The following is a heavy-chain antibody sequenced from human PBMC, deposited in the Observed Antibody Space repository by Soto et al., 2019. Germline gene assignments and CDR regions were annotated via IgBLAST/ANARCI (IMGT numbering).Heavy chain of an antibody. V-gene: IGHV1-8*01. Sequence: ASVKVSCKASGYTFTSYDINWVRQATGQGLEWMGWMNPNSGNTGYAQKFQGRVTMTRNTSISTAYMELSSLRSEDTAVYYCAREEPGTNYYYYYMDVWGKGTTVTVSS. CDR1: GYTFTSYD. CDR2: MNPNSGNT. D-gene: IGHD1-1*01. CDR3: AREEPGTNYYYYYMDV. J-gene: IGHJ6*03.